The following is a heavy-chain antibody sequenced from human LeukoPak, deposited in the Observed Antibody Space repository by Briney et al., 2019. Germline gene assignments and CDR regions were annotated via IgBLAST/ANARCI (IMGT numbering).Heavy chain of an antibody. Sequence: GESLKVSCKGSGYTFTSYWIAWVRQMPGKGLEWMWIIYPGDSDTRYSPSFQGQVTISADKSISTAYLQWSSLKASDTAMYYCARPADGSYYNYFDYWGQGTLVTVSS. CDR1: GYTFTSYW. CDR2: IYPGDSDT. D-gene: IGHD1-26*01. J-gene: IGHJ4*02. V-gene: IGHV5-51*01. CDR3: ARPADGSYYNYFDY.